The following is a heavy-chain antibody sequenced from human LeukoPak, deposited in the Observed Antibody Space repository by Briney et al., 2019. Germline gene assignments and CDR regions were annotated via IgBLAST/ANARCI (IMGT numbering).Heavy chain of an antibody. Sequence: ASVEVSCKASGYTFTSYGISWVRQAPGQGLEWMGWISAYNGNTNYAQKLQGRVTMTTDTSTSTAYMELRSLRSDDTAVYYCARDRGCSSTSCYRYYYYYMDVWGKGTTVTVSS. V-gene: IGHV1-18*01. CDR3: ARDRGCSSTSCYRYYYYYMDV. J-gene: IGHJ6*03. D-gene: IGHD2-2*01. CDR2: ISAYNGNT. CDR1: GYTFTSYG.